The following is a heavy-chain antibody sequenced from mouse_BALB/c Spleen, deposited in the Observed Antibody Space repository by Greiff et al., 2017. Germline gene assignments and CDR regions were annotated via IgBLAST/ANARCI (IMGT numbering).Heavy chain of an antibody. V-gene: IGHV5-6-3*01. CDR1: GFTFSSYG. CDR2: INSNGGST. J-gene: IGHJ1*01. Sequence: EVQGVESGGGLVQPGGSLKLSCAASGFTFSSYGMSWVRQTPDKRLELVATINSNGGSTYYPDSVKGRFTISRDNAKNTLYLQMSSLKSEDTAMYYCARGGDEGYFDVWGAGTTVTVSS. CDR3: ARGGDEGYFDV.